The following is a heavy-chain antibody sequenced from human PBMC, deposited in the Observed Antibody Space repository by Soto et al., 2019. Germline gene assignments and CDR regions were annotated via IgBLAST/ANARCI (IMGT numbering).Heavy chain of an antibody. CDR2: ISYDGSNK. V-gene: IGHV3-30-3*01. CDR1: GFTFSSYA. D-gene: IGHD3-22*01. J-gene: IGHJ4*02. Sequence: QVQLVESGGGVVQPGRSLRLSCAASGFTFSSYAMHWVRQAPGKGLEWVAVISYDGSNKYYADSVKGRFTISRDNSKNTLYLQMNSLRAEDTAVYYCSRGWCHSSGSPGDYWGQGTLVTVSS. CDR3: SRGWCHSSGSPGDY.